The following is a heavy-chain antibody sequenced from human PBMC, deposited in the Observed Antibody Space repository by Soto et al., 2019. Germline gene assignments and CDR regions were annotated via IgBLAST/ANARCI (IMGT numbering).Heavy chain of an antibody. V-gene: IGHV6-1*01. CDR3: ARVIRWRGWFEP. CDR2: TYYRSKWYN. D-gene: IGHD3-16*01. Sequence: PSQTLSLTCAISVDSVSSNSAACNFIHQSPSRGLEWLGRTYYRSKWYNDYAVSVKSRITINPDTSKNQFSLQLNSVTPEDTAVYYCARVIRWRGWFEPWGQGTLVTVSS. J-gene: IGHJ5*02. CDR1: VDSVSSNSAA.